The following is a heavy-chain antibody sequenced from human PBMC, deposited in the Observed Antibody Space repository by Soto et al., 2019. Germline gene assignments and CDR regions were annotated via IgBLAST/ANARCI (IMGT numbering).Heavy chain of an antibody. J-gene: IGHJ3*02. Sequence: PSETLSLTCTVSGGSINTGDYYWSWIRQPPGKGLEWIGYIYYSGSTYYNPSLKSRVTISVDTSKNQFSLKLSSVTAADTAVYYCARGGGYVAFDIWGQGTMVTVSS. CDR3: ARGGGYVAFDI. CDR1: GGSINTGDYY. V-gene: IGHV4-30-4*01. D-gene: IGHD5-12*01. CDR2: IYYSGST.